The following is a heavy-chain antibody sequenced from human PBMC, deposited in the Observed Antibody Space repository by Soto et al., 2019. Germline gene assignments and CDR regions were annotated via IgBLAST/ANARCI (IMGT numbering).Heavy chain of an antibody. CDR1: GFPFSSYA. CDR3: ASGVRDCLFDI. V-gene: IGHV3-33*01. J-gene: IGHJ3*02. CDR2: IWYDGSRT. Sequence: SLCLSCAASGFPFSSYAMHWVRQAPGQGLEWVGVIWYDGSRTYYADSVKGRFTISRDNSKNTLYLQMNSLGAEDADLDSQASGVRDCLFDIWGQGTMVTVSS. D-gene: IGHD2-21*02.